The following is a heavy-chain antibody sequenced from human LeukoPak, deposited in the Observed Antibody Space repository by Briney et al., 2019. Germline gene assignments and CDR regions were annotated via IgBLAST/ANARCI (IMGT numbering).Heavy chain of an antibody. CDR1: GFTVSSNC. J-gene: IGHJ4*02. CDR3: ARDARYGEIDY. Sequence: GGSLRLSCAASGFTVSSNCMSWVRQAPGKGLEWVSSISSSSTMYYTDSVKGRFTISRDNAKNSLYLQMNSLRAEDTAVYYCARDARYGEIDYWGQGTLVTVSS. V-gene: IGHV3-69-1*02. D-gene: IGHD3-10*01. CDR2: ISSSSTM.